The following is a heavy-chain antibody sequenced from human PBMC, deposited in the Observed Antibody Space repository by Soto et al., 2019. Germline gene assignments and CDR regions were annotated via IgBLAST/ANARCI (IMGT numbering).Heavy chain of an antibody. Sequence: CLRLSCAVSGFTFNSYAMNWVRQAPGKGLEWVSSISGSGRTTYYADAVKGRFTISRDNSKNTLFLQMNSLRSEDTAVYYCAKGVTTIVATGSWFDHWGQGTLVTVSS. J-gene: IGHJ5*02. D-gene: IGHD5-12*01. CDR1: GFTFNSYA. CDR3: AKGVTTIVATGSWFDH. CDR2: ISGSGRTT. V-gene: IGHV3-23*01.